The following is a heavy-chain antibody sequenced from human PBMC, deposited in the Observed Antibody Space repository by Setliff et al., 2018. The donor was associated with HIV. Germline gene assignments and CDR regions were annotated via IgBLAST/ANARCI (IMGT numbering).Heavy chain of an antibody. CDR3: ARRTRRRGSSYGNIDY. V-gene: IGHV5-51*01. Sequence: PGESLKISCQGSGYSFTSYWIAWVRQMPGKGLEWMGIIYPGDSDTRYSPSFHGQVTIAADKSISTAYLQWRSLQASDTAVYYCARRTRRRGSSYGNIDYWGQGTLVTVSS. J-gene: IGHJ4*02. CDR1: GYSFTSYW. D-gene: IGHD5-18*01. CDR2: IYPGDSDT.